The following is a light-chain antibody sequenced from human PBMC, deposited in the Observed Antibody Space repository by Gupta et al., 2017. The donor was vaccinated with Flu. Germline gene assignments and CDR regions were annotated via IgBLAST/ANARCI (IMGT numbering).Light chain of an antibody. J-gene: IGLJ2*01. CDR1: RLRSYY. Sequence: SSEPTQDPAVSVALAQTVRITCQGDRLRSYYASWYQQKPGQAPVLVIYGKNNRPSGIPDRFSGSSSGNTASLTITGAQAEDEADYYCNSRDSSGNHLVVFGGGTKLTVL. V-gene: IGLV3-19*01. CDR2: GKN. CDR3: NSRDSSGNHLVV.